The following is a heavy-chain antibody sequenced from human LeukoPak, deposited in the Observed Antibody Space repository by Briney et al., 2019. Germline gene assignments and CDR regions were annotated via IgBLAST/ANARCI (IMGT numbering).Heavy chain of an antibody. CDR3: AKGSLRRGDYY. CDR2: ISGSGGST. CDR1: GFTFSSYA. Sequence: GGSLRLSCADSGFTFSSYAMSWVRQAPGKGLEWVSAISGSGGSTYYADSVKGRFTISRDNSKNTLYLQMNSLRAEDTAVYYCAKGSLRRGDYYWGQGTLVTVSS. D-gene: IGHD3-16*01. V-gene: IGHV3-23*01. J-gene: IGHJ4*02.